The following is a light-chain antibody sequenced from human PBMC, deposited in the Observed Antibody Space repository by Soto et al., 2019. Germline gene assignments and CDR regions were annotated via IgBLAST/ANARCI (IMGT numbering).Light chain of an antibody. CDR2: GVS. V-gene: IGKV3-20*01. J-gene: IGKJ5*01. CDR1: QSVSSTY. CDR3: QQFGSSPIT. Sequence: ELVLTQSPGTLSLSPGGRAALSCRASQSVSSTYLAWYQQKPGQAPRLLIYGVSNRATSIPDRFSGSGSGTDFTLTISRLEPEDSAVYYCQQFGSSPITFGQGTRLEIK.